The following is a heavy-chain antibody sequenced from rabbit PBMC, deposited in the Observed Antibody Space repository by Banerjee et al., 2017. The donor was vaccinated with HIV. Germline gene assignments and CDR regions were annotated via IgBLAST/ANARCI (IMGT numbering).Heavy chain of an antibody. CDR2: IYTGSSGST. CDR1: GFSFSINYY. CDR3: ARETGYAGGGYAFNL. J-gene: IGHJ4*01. D-gene: IGHD8-1*01. Sequence: QEQLEESGGDLVKPGASLTLTCTASGFSFSINYYMCWVRQAPGKRPEWIACIYTGSSGSTYYASWAKGRFTISKTSSTTVTLQMTSLTAADTATYFCARETGYAGGGYAFNLWGQGTLVTVS. V-gene: IGHV1S45*01.